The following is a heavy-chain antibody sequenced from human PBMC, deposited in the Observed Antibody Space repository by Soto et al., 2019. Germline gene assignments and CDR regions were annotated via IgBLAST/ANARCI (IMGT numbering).Heavy chain of an antibody. V-gene: IGHV1-2*04. CDR3: ARRGIVLSSTVTTPRLGYYYGMDV. CDR1: GYTFTGYY. Sequence: ASVKVSCKASGYTFTGYYMHWVRQAPGQGLEWMGWINPNSGGTNYAQKFQGWVTMTRDTSISTAYIELSRLRSDDTAVYYCARRGIVLSSTVTTPRLGYYYGMDVWGQGTTVTVSS. J-gene: IGHJ6*02. D-gene: IGHD4-17*01. CDR2: INPNSGGT.